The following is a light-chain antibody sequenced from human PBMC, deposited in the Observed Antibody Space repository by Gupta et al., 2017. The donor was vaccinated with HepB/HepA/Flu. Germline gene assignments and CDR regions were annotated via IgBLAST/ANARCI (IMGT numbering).Light chain of an antibody. J-gene: IGLJ2*01. CDR3: ASYTTSSNVV. CDR2: DVS. V-gene: IGLV2-14*03. CDR1: NSDVGAYNY. Sequence: QSALTQPASVSGSPGQSITISCTGTNSDVGAYNYVSWYQQHPGKAHKVMIYDVSNRPSGVSNRFSGSKSGNTASLTISGLQAEDEADYYCASYTTSSNVVFGGGTKLTVL.